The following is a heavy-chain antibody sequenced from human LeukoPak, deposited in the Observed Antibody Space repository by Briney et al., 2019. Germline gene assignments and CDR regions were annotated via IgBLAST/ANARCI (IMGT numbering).Heavy chain of an antibody. J-gene: IGHJ4*02. CDR1: GGTFSSYA. Sequence: SVKVSCKASGGTFSSYAISWVRQAPGQGLEWMGGIIPIFGTANYAQKFQGRVTITADESTSTAYMELSSLRSEDTAVYYCARDGGGVYDSSSSKDPDYWGQGTLVTVSS. V-gene: IGHV1-69*01. D-gene: IGHD6-6*01. CDR3: ARDGGGVYDSSSSKDPDY. CDR2: IIPIFGTA.